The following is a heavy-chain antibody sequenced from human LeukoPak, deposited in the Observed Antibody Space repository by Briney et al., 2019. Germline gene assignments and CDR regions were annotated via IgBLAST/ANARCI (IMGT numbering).Heavy chain of an antibody. V-gene: IGHV3-21*06. Sequence: GGSLRLSCAASGFTFNIYTMNWIRQAPGKGLEWVSVISGASSYKFYADSVEGRFTISRDNANNSLYLQMNDLRVEDTAVYFCVREGQQAYYFDSWGQGTLVTVSS. CDR3: VREGQQAYYFDS. CDR1: GFTFNIYT. J-gene: IGHJ4*02. D-gene: IGHD6-13*01. CDR2: ISGASSYK.